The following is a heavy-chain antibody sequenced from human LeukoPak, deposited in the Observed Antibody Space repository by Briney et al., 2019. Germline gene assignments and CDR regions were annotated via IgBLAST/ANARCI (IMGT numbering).Heavy chain of an antibody. J-gene: IGHJ4*02. CDR2: IVVGSGNT. CDR3: ARGYYDSSGYSPTPDY. Sequence: VASVKVSCKASGFTFTSSAVQWVRQARGQRLEWIGWIVVGSGNTNYAQKFQERVTITRDMSTSTAYMELSSLRSEDTAVYYCARGYYDSSGYSPTPDYWGQGTLVTVSS. CDR1: GFTFTSSA. D-gene: IGHD3-22*01. V-gene: IGHV1-58*01.